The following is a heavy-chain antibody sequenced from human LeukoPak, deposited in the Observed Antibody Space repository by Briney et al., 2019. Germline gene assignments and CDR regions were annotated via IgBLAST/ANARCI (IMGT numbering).Heavy chain of an antibody. CDR1: VFTFSSYA. CDR3: AKDPIADYDILTGRFDP. CDR2: ISSSGGST. V-gene: IGHV3-23*01. J-gene: IGHJ5*02. D-gene: IGHD3-9*01. Sequence: PGGPMKLSCAASVFTFSSYAMSRVRQAPLKGVDCISAISSSGGSTYYADSVKGRFTLSSHNFKNTLYLQMNSLRAEDTAVYYCAKDPIADYDILTGRFDPWGQGTLVTVSS.